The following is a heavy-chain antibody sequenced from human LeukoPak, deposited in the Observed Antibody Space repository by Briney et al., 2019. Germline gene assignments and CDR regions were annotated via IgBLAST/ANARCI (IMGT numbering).Heavy chain of an antibody. J-gene: IGHJ4*02. CDR3: ARDSLDTAMAPFDY. V-gene: IGHV3-74*01. Sequence: GGSLRLSCAASGFTFSTYWMHWVRQAPEKGLVWVSRINSDGSSTSYADSVKGRFTISRDNAKNTLYLQMSSLRSEDTAVYYCARDSLDTAMAPFDYWGQGTLVTVSS. CDR2: INSDGSST. D-gene: IGHD5-18*01. CDR1: GFTFSTYW.